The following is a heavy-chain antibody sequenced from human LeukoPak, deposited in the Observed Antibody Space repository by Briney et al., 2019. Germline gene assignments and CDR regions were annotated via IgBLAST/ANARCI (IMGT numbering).Heavy chain of an antibody. V-gene: IGHV1-69*13. CDR3: AREYYDYVWGSYRPLSFDY. CDR1: GGTFISYA. J-gene: IGHJ4*02. D-gene: IGHD3-16*02. CDR2: IIPIFGTA. Sequence: SVKVSCTASGGTFISYAISWVRQAPGQGLEWMGGIIPIFGTANYAQKFQGRVTITADESTSTAYMELSSLRSEDTAVYYCAREYYDYVWGSYRPLSFDYWGQGTLVTVSS.